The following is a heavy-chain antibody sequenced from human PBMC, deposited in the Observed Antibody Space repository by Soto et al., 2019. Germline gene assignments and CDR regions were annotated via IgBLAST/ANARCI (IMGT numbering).Heavy chain of an antibody. CDR1: GGSISSGGYS. V-gene: IGHV4-30-2*01. Sequence: SETLSLTCAVSGGSISSGGYSWSWIRQPPGKGLEWIGYIYHSGSTYYNPSLKSRVSISVDRSKNQFSLKLSSVTAAYTAVYYCASEYYYGSGTDFWGQGTLVTVSS. J-gene: IGHJ4*02. CDR3: ASEYYYGSGTDF. CDR2: IYHSGST. D-gene: IGHD3-10*01.